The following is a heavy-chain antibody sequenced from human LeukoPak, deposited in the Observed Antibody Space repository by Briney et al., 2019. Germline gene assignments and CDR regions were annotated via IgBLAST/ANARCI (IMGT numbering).Heavy chain of an antibody. CDR3: ARPVDVRFGLNWFDP. J-gene: IGHJ5*02. Sequence: PGGSLRLSCAASGFTFDDYTMLWVRQAPGKGLEWVSLISWDGGSKYYADSVKGRFTISRDNAKNSLYLQMNSLRAEDTAVYYCARPVDVRFGLNWFDPWGQGTLVTVSS. D-gene: IGHD1-14*01. V-gene: IGHV3-43*01. CDR1: GFTFDDYT. CDR2: ISWDGGSK.